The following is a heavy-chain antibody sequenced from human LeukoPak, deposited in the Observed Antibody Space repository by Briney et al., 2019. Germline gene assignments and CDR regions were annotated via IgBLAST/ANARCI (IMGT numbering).Heavy chain of an antibody. CDR3: ARAFSDTSPAYYDFWSGYYTPTYYFDY. Sequence: SETLSLTCTVSGGSISSHYWSWIRQPPGKGLEWIGYIYYSGSTNYNPSLKSRATISVDTSKNQFSLKLSSVTAADTAVYYCARAFSDTSPAYYDFWSGYYTPTYYFDYWGQGTLVTVSS. V-gene: IGHV4-59*11. D-gene: IGHD3-3*01. J-gene: IGHJ4*02. CDR1: GGSISSHY. CDR2: IYYSGST.